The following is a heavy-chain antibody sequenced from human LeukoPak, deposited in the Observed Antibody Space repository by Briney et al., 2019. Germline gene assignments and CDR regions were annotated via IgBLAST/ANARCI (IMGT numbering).Heavy chain of an antibody. Sequence: ASVKVSCKASGYTFTSYGISWVRQAPGQGLEWMGWISAYNGNTNYAQKLQGRVTMTTDTSTSTAYMELRGLRSDDTAVYYCARDLGYCSSTSCPKVDAFDIWGQGTMVTVSS. CDR1: GYTFTSYG. V-gene: IGHV1-18*01. CDR2: ISAYNGNT. D-gene: IGHD2-2*01. J-gene: IGHJ3*02. CDR3: ARDLGYCSSTSCPKVDAFDI.